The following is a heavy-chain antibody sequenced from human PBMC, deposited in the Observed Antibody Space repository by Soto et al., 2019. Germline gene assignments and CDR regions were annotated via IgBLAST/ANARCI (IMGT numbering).Heavy chain of an antibody. CDR1: GLTFSASA. CDR3: CRHAARWGSCDY. Sequence: EVQLVESGGGLVQPGGSLKLSCVASGLTFSASAMHCVRQASGKGQEWVGRIRNKADKYATVYAAPVQGRFTISRDDSKIMAYLQTNSLKAEDTAVYYCCRHAARWGSCDYWGQGTLVTVSS. D-gene: IGHD2-21*01. V-gene: IGHV3-73*02. CDR2: IRNKADKYAT. J-gene: IGHJ4*02.